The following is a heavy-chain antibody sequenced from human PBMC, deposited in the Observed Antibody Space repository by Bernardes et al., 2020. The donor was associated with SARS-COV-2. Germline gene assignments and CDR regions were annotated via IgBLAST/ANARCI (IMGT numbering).Heavy chain of an antibody. J-gene: IGHJ4*02. D-gene: IGHD2-8*02. CDR2: ISYSGGT. Sequence: SEPLSLTCTVSGGSTSSGNYFWSWTRQHPGKGLEWIGYISYSGGTYYNPSPKSRVTISVDTSKNQFSLKLSSATAADTALYFCALEEPGGYPRDWGQGTPVTVSS. CDR3: ALEEPGGYPRD. CDR1: GGSTSSGNYF. V-gene: IGHV4-31*03.